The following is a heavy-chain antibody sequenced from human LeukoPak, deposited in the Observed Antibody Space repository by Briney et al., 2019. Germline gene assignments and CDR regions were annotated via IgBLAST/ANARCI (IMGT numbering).Heavy chain of an antibody. CDR2: INPYSGAI. Sequence: ASVKVSCKSSGFTFTDEYIHWVRQAPGQGLEWMGWINPYSGAINYAQKFQGRVTLTRDTSISTAYMELSSLRSEDAAVYYCARDLTYSGSYYGYYYYGMDVWGQGTTVTVSS. CDR3: ARDLTYSGSYYGYYYYGMDV. J-gene: IGHJ6*02. D-gene: IGHD1-26*01. CDR1: GFTFTDEY. V-gene: IGHV1-2*02.